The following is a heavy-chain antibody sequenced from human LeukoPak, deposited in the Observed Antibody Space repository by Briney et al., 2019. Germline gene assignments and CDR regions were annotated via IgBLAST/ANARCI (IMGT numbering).Heavy chain of an antibody. V-gene: IGHV4-59*01. CDR1: GGSISSYY. Sequence: SETLSLTCTVSGGSISSYYWSWIRQPPGKGLEWIGYIYYSGSTNYNPSLKSRVTISVDTSKNQFSLKLSSVTAADTAVYYCARGDYDILTGYYPPVYWGQGTLVTVSS. CDR2: IYYSGST. J-gene: IGHJ4*02. D-gene: IGHD3-9*01. CDR3: ARGDYDILTGYYPPVY.